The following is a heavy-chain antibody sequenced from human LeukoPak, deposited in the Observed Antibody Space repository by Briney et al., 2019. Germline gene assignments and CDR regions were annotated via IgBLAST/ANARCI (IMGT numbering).Heavy chain of an antibody. CDR2: IYTSGST. Sequence: SSETLSLTCTVSGGSINNYYWSWIRQPAGKGLEWVGRIYTSGSTYYNPSLMSRVTMSVDTSKNQLSLKLSSVTAADTAVYYCARDAYYYDDSGYYINDYWGQGTLVTVSS. V-gene: IGHV4-4*07. CDR1: GGSINNYY. CDR3: ARDAYYYDDSGYYINDY. D-gene: IGHD3-22*01. J-gene: IGHJ4*02.